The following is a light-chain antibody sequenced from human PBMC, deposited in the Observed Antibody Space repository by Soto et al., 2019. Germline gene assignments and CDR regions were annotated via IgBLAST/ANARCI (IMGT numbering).Light chain of an antibody. CDR2: EVS. CDR1: QSLLQRDGKTY. CDR3: MQGLVLPVT. V-gene: IGKV2-29*02. J-gene: IGKJ1*01. Sequence: DIVMTQTPLSLAVTPGQPASISCVSSQSLLQRDGKTYLYWYLQKPVQPPQLPIYEVSRRFSGVPDRFRGSGSGTAFPLLISRVEAEDIGIYYCMQGLVLPVTLGQGTKVEF.